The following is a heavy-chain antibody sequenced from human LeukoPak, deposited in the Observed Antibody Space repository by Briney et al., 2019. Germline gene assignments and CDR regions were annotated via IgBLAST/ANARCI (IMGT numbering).Heavy chain of an antibody. CDR3: ARAPLHLAMYHYFGY. CDR1: GFTFSSYE. J-gene: IGHJ4*02. D-gene: IGHD2-2*01. V-gene: IGHV3-21*01. CDR2: ISSSSSYI. Sequence: NAGGSLRLSCAASGFTFSSYEMNWVRQAPGKGLEWVSYISSSSSYIHYADSVKGRFTISRDNAKKSLYLQMNSLRAEDTAVYYCARAPLHLAMYHYFGYWGQGTLVTVSS.